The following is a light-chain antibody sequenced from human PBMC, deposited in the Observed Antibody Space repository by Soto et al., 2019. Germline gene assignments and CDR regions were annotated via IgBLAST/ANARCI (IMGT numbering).Light chain of an antibody. CDR3: QQYHSYSWT. V-gene: IGKV1-5*01. J-gene: IGKJ1*01. CDR1: QSISYW. Sequence: DIQMTQSPSTLSASVGDRVTIPCRASQSISYWLAWYQQKPGKAPKPLSYDASTLQSGVPSRFSGSGSGTEFTLTISSLQPDDFATYYCQQYHSYSWTFGQGTKV. CDR2: DAS.